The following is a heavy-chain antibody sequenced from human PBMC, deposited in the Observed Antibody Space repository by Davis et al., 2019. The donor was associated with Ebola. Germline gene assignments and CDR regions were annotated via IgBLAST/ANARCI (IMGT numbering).Heavy chain of an antibody. Sequence: AASVKVSCKASGYTFTSYGITWVRQAPGQGLEWMGWINPHNGNTNYAQSVQGRVTMTTDTSTTTAYMELSSLRSEDTAVYYCARDHGWDLLFYFDFWGQGTLVTVSS. V-gene: IGHV1-18*04. CDR1: GYTFTSYG. CDR3: ARDHGWDLLFYFDF. J-gene: IGHJ4*02. D-gene: IGHD1-26*01. CDR2: INPHNGNT.